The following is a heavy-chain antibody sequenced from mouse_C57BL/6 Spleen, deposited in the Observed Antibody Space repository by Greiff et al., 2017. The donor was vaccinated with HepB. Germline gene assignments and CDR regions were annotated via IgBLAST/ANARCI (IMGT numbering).Heavy chain of an antibody. CDR3: AYYYGSSYEYFDY. Sequence: EVQLQESGPELVKPGASVKISCKASGYSFTDYNMNWVKQSNGKSLEWIGVINPNYGTTSYNQKFKGKATLTVDQSSSTAYMQLNSLTSEDSAVYYCAYYYGSSYEYFDYWGQGTTLTVSS. V-gene: IGHV1-39*01. CDR1: GYSFTDYN. CDR2: INPNYGTT. J-gene: IGHJ2*01. D-gene: IGHD1-1*01.